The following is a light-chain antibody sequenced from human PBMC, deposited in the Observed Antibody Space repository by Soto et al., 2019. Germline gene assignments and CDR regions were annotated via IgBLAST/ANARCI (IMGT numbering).Light chain of an antibody. CDR3: AACDDTLNAP. Sequence: QSVLTQPPSVSEAPKQRVTVSCSGSSSNIGNTAADYYHQLPGKAPKLLIHYDDLLPSGVSDRLSGSKSGTSASLAISGLQSEDEADHFCAACDDTLNAPFGGGTKLTVL. J-gene: IGLJ3*02. CDR1: SSNIGNTA. V-gene: IGLV1-36*01. CDR2: YDD.